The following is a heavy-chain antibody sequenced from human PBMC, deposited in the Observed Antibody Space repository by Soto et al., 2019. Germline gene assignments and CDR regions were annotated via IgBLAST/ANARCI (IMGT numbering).Heavy chain of an antibody. CDR3: AMEYCSSTSCDRDY. Sequence: QVQLVQSGAEVKKPGSSVKVSCKASGGTFSSYTISWVRQAPGQGLEWMGRIIPILGIANYAQKFQGRVTITAAKSTSTAYMELSSLRSEDTAVYFCAMEYCSSTSCDRDYWGQGTLVTVSS. V-gene: IGHV1-69*02. CDR1: GGTFSSYT. J-gene: IGHJ4*02. D-gene: IGHD2-2*02. CDR2: IIPILGIA.